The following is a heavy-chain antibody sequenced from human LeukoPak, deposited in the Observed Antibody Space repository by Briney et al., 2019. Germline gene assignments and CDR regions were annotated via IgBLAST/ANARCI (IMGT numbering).Heavy chain of an antibody. D-gene: IGHD6-13*01. V-gene: IGHV4-34*01. CDR3: ARDGIAAADY. Sequence: SETLSLTCAVYGGSFSGYYWSWIRQPPGKGLEWIGEINHSGSANYNPSLKSRVTISVDTSKNQFSLKLSSVTAADTAVYYCARDGIAAADYWGQGTLVTVSS. CDR2: INHSGSA. J-gene: IGHJ4*02. CDR1: GGSFSGYY.